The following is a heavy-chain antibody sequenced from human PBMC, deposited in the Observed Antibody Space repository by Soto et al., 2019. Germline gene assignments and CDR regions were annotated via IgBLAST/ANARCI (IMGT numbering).Heavy chain of an antibody. V-gene: IGHV1-58*02. J-gene: IGHJ6*03. CDR1: GFTFTSSA. CDR2: IVVGSGNT. Sequence: SVKVSCKASGFTFTSSAMQWVRQARGQRLEWIGWIVVGSGNTNYAQKFQERVTITRDMSTSTACMELSSLRSEDTAVYYCAASLRYFDWSDMDVWGKGTTVTVSS. D-gene: IGHD3-9*01. CDR3: AASLRYFDWSDMDV.